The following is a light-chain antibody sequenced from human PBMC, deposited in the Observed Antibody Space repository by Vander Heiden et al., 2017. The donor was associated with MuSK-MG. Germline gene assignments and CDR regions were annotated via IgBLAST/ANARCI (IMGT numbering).Light chain of an antibody. CDR3: QQLRSSTKT. CDR1: QGIYTS. Sequence: IQLTQSPSFLSASVGDRVTITGRASQGIYTSLAWYQQKPGKAPKLLIYAASTLQGGVPSRFSGSGSGTEFTLTISSLQSEDFATYYCQQLRSSTKTFGQGTKVEIK. CDR2: AAS. V-gene: IGKV1-9*01. J-gene: IGKJ1*01.